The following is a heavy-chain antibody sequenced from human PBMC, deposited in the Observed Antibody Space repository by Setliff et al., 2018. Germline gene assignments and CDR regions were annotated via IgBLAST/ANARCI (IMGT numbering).Heavy chain of an antibody. D-gene: IGHD3-22*01. J-gene: IGHJ1*01. CDR3: ARAAKYDSSVFVEYFEH. V-gene: IGHV4-59*01. CDR1: GGSISNYY. CDR2: IYTSGST. Sequence: KPSETLSLTCTVSGGSISNYYWTWIRQPPGKGLDWIGYIYTSGSTNYNPSLKSRVTISVDTSKNQFSLRLSSVTAADTAVYYCARAAKYDSSVFVEYFEHWGQGTLVTVSS.